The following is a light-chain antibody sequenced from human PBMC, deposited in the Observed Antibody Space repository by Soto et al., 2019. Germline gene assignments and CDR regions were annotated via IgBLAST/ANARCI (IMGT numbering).Light chain of an antibody. CDR1: SSDVGAYDY. CDR2: EVS. Sequence: QSALTRAASVSGSPGQSITISCTGTSSDVGAYDYVSWYQQHPDKAPKLMIYEVSNRPSGVSNRFSGSKSVNTATLTISGLQADDEADYYCSSYTSSSTRVFGTGTKVTVL. V-gene: IGLV2-14*03. J-gene: IGLJ1*01. CDR3: SSYTSSSTRV.